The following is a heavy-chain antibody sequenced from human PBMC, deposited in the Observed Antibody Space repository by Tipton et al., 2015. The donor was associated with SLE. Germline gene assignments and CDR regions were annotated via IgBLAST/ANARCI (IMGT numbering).Heavy chain of an antibody. CDR2: ISIRGST. CDR1: AGSISYYC. J-gene: IGHJ3*01. D-gene: IGHD1-14*01. Sequence: TLSLTCTVSAGSISYYCCSWIRQPPGKGLEWIGYISIRGSTRCNPSLENRVTISVDTSRNQFSLQVRSMTPADTALYFCTRDSDGRRAFELWGQGTMVTVSS. CDR3: TRDSDGRRAFEL. V-gene: IGHV4-59*01.